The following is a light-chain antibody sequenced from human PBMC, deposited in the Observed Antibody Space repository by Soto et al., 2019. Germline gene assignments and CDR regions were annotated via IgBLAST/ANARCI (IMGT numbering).Light chain of an antibody. CDR2: EVT. CDR1: SSDVGGYDH. V-gene: IGLV2-8*01. J-gene: IGLJ1*01. CDR3: SSDAGNYNYV. Sequence: QSALTQPHSASGVPGQSVTIPCTGNSSDVGGYDHVSWYQQHPGKAPKLMIYEVTKRPAGVPDRFSGSKSGNTASLTVYGLQAEDEADYYCSSDAGNYNYVFGTGTKPTVL.